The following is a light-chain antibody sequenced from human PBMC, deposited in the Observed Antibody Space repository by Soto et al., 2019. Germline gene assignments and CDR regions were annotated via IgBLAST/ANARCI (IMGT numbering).Light chain of an antibody. CDR2: WAS. J-gene: IGKJ1*01. CDR1: QNVLYSSKNKNC. Sequence: DIVMTQSPDSLAVSLGDRASINCKSSQNVLYSSKNKNCLAWYQQKPGQPPKLLIYWASTRESGVPDRFSGSGSGTDFTLTISSLQAEDVAVYYCQQYYSTPPVTFGQGTKVEIK. CDR3: QQYYSTPPVT. V-gene: IGKV4-1*01.